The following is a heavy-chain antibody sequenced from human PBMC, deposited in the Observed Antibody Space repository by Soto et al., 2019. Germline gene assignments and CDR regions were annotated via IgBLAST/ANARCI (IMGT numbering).Heavy chain of an antibody. J-gene: IGHJ4*02. Sequence: ASVKVSCKASGYTFTSYGISWVRQAPGQGLEWMGWISAYNGNTNYAQKLQGRVTMTTDTSTSTAYVELRSLRSDDTAVYYCARVYYYDSSGYKNLDYWGQGTLVTVS. V-gene: IGHV1-18*01. D-gene: IGHD3-22*01. CDR1: GYTFTSYG. CDR3: ARVYYYDSSGYKNLDY. CDR2: ISAYNGNT.